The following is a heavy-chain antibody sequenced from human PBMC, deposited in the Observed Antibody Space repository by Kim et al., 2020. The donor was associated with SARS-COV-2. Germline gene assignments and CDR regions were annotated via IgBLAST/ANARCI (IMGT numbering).Heavy chain of an antibody. CDR1: GGSISSYY. J-gene: IGHJ3*02. CDR2: IYYSGST. V-gene: IGHV4-59*01. CDR3: ARGRDFDWLFPAFDI. D-gene: IGHD3-9*01. Sequence: SETLSLTCTVSGGSISSYYWSWIRQPPGKGLEWIGYIYYSGSTNYNPSLKSRVTISVDTSKNQFSLKLSSVTAADTAVYYCARGRDFDWLFPAFDIWGQGTMVTVSS.